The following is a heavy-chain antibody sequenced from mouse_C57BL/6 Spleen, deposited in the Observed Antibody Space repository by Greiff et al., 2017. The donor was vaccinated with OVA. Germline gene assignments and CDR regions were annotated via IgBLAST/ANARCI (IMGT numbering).Heavy chain of an antibody. Sequence: VQLQQSGPELVKPGASVKISCKASGYTFTDYYMNWVKQSHGKSLEWIGDINPKNGGTSYNQKFKGKATLTVDKSSSTAYMELRSLTSEDSAVYYCARSYSNWDYWGQGTTLTVSS. CDR1: GYTFTDYY. D-gene: IGHD2-5*01. CDR3: ARSYSNWDY. CDR2: INPKNGGT. V-gene: IGHV1-26*01. J-gene: IGHJ2*01.